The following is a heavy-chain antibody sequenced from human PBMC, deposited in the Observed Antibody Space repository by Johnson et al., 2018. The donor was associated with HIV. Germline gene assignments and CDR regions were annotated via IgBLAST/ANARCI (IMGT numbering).Heavy chain of an antibody. V-gene: IGHV3-11*04. CDR1: GFTFSDYY. J-gene: IGHJ3*02. CDR3: ARHPRHVLTDDAFDI. D-gene: IGHD3-16*01. Sequence: QVQLVESGGGLVKPGGSLRLSCAASGFTFSDYYMSWIRLAPGKGLEWVSYISSSGSTKYYTDSVKGRFTISRDNAKNSLYLQMNSLRAEDTAVYYCARHPRHVLTDDAFDIWGLGTMVTVSS. CDR2: ISSSGSTK.